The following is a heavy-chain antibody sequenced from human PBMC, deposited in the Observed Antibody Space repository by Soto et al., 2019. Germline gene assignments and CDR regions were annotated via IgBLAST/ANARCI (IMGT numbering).Heavy chain of an antibody. V-gene: IGHV1-69*13. CDR1: GGTFSSYA. J-gene: IGHJ6*01. D-gene: IGHD3-10*01. CDR2: IIPIFGTA. CDR3: AGIRFGEGRYYYGMDV. Sequence: SVKVFFKASGGTFSSYAISLVREAPGQGLEWMGGIIPIFGTANYAQKFQGRVTITADESTSTAYMELSSLRSEDTAVYYCAGIRFGEGRYYYGMDVWGQGTPVTVSS.